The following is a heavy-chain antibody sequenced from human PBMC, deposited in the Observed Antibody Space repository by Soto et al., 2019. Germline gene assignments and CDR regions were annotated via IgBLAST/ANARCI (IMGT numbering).Heavy chain of an antibody. CDR2: IWYDGSNK. CDR1: GFTFSSYG. CDR3: ARRGYDFWSGYNDY. D-gene: IGHD3-3*01. Sequence: PGGSLRLSCAASGFTFSSYGMHWVRQAPGKGLEWVAVIWYDGSNKYYADSVKGRFTISRDNSKNTLYLQMNSLRAEDTAVYYCARRGYDFWSGYNDYWGQGTLVTVLL. V-gene: IGHV3-33*01. J-gene: IGHJ4*02.